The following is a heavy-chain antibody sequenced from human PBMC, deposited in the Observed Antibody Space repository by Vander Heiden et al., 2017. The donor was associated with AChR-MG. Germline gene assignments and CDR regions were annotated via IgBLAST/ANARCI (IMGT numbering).Heavy chain of an antibody. CDR2: IWYDGSKK. CDR3: ARDTEVDY. Sequence: QVQLVESGGGVVPPGRSLRLSCAASGFTFSSYGMHWVRQAPGKGLEWVAVIWYDGSKKYYADSVKGRFTIARENSKKTLYLQMNSLRAEDTAVDDGARDTEVDYWGQGTLVTVS. D-gene: IGHD4-17*01. CDR1: GFTFSSYG. J-gene: IGHJ4*02. V-gene: IGHV3-33*01.